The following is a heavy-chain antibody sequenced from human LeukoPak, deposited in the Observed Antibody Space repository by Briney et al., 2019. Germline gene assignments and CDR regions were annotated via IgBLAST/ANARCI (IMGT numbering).Heavy chain of an antibody. CDR2: VSYSGST. D-gene: IGHD3-10*01. V-gene: IGHV4-59*01. CDR3: ARQHDSGSFLNWFDP. Sequence: SETLSLTCTVSGGSISSYSWSWIRQPPGKGLEWIGYVSYSGSTNYNPSLKSRVSISVVTPKNQFSLKLNSVTAADTAVYYCARQHDSGSFLNWFDPWGQGTPVTVSS. CDR1: GGSISSYS. J-gene: IGHJ5*02.